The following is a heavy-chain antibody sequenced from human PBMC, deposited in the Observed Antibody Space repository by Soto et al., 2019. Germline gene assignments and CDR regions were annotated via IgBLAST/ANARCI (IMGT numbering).Heavy chain of an antibody. CDR1: GFTFSSND. V-gene: IGHV3-53*01. CDR3: ATRPLLPGAP. Sequence: EVQLVESGGGLIQPGGSLRLSCAASGFTFSSNDMNWVRPAPGKGLEWVSLIYSGGSNYYADSVKGRFTISRDNSKNTLYLQMSSLRAEDTAVYYCATRPLLPGAPWGQGTMVTVSS. J-gene: IGHJ3*01. D-gene: IGHD3-22*01. CDR2: IYSGGSN.